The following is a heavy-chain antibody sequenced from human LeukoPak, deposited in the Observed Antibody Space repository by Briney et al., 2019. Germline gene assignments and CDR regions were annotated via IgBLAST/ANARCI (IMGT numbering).Heavy chain of an antibody. CDR2: INWNGGST. CDR1: GFTFSSYG. CDR3: ARVDTAMVYYYYMDV. V-gene: IGHV3-20*04. D-gene: IGHD5-18*01. J-gene: IGHJ6*03. Sequence: GGSLRLSCAASGFTFSSYGMSWVRQAPGKGLEWVSGINWNGGSTGYADSVKGRFTISRDNAKNSLYLQMNSLRAEDTALYYCARVDTAMVYYYYMDVWGKGTTVTVSS.